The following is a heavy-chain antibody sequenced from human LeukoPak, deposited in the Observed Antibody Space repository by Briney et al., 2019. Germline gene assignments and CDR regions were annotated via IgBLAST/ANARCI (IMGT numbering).Heavy chain of an antibody. D-gene: IGHD6-19*01. CDR3: ASRYSSGWYWGY. V-gene: IGHV4-34*01. CDR1: VGSFSVYY. CDR2: INDSGST. J-gene: IGHJ4*02. Sequence: PSDTLSLTCAVYVGSFSVYYWNWIPQPPGKGLEWIGEINDSGSTNYNPSMKSRVTISVDTYKNQFSQKLSSVTDAAAVVYYCASRYSSGWYWGYWGQGTLVTVSS.